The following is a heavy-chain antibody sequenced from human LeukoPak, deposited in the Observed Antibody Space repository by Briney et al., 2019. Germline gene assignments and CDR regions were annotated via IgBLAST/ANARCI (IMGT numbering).Heavy chain of an antibody. V-gene: IGHV3-23*01. D-gene: IGHD2-21*01. J-gene: IGHJ3*02. CDR1: GFTFSNYA. CDR2: TNSSGGDT. CDR3: GRLTYSGHNVFEI. Sequence: GGSLRLSCAASGFTFSNYAMSWVRQAPGKGLEWVSDTNSSGGDTYYADSVKGRFTISRDNSKNTLYLQMSSLRAEDTAVFYCGRLTYSGHNVFEIWGRGTMVTVSS.